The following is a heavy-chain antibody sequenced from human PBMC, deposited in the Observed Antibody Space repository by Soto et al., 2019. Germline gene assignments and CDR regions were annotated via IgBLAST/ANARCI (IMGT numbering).Heavy chain of an antibody. CDR1: GYTVTGYY. CDR3: ARVNVVVVAATREYYFDY. D-gene: IGHD2-15*01. V-gene: IGHV1-2*02. Sequence: GPSVKVSCKASGYTVTGYYMHWVRQPPGQGLEWMGWINPNSGGTNYAQKFQGRVTMTRDTSISTAYMELSRLRSDDTAVYYCARVNVVVVAATREYYFDYWGQGTLVTVSS. CDR2: INPNSGGT. J-gene: IGHJ4*02.